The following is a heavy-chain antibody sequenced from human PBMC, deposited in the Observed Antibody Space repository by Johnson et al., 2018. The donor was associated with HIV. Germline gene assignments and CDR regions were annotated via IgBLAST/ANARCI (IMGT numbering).Heavy chain of an antibody. CDR1: GFTVSSNY. D-gene: IGHD6-19*01. CDR3: VRGWHTSGRCDVFDI. Sequence: QVQLVESGGGLVQSGGSLRLSCVASGFTVSSNYMSWVRRAPGKGLEWVSGISVDGYIKYYADSVKGRFTISRDNSDNFLYLYMNRLRTDDTAVYYCVRGWHTSGRCDVFDIWGQGTTVIVSS. CDR2: ISVDGYIK. V-gene: IGHV3-30*03. J-gene: IGHJ3*02.